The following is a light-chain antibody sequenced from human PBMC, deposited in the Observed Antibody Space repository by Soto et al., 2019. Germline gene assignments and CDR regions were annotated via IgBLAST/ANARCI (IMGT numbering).Light chain of an antibody. J-gene: IGLJ1*01. CDR2: DVS. CDR3: SSYTSSSTL. V-gene: IGLV2-14*01. Sequence: QSVLTQPASVSGSPGQSITISCTGTSSDVGGYNYVSWYQQHPGKAPKLIIYDVSNRPSGVSNRFPGSKSGNTASLTISGLQAEDEDDYYCSSYTSSSTLFGTGNKLTVL. CDR1: SSDVGGYNY.